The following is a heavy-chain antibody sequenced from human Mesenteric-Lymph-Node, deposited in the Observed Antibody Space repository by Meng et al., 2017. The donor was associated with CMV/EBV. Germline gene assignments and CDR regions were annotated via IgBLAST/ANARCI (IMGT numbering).Heavy chain of an antibody. Sequence: GESLKISCATSTFTFSRHTMHWVRQAPGKGLEYVSAISSDGGSTYYADSVKGRFTISRDNAENSLYLQMNSLRAEDTAVYYCARDRVLPSYYYGMDVWGQGTTVTVSS. CDR3: ARDRVLPSYYYGMDV. J-gene: IGHJ6*02. CDR2: ISSDGGST. V-gene: IGHV3-64*02. D-gene: IGHD3-10*01. CDR1: TFTFSRHT.